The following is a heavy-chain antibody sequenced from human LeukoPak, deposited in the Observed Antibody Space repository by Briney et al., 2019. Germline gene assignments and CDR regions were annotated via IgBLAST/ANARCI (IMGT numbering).Heavy chain of an antibody. CDR1: GYTFTSYD. J-gene: IGHJ6*02. CDR3: ARFLGLADYYYYYGMDV. Sequence: ASVTVSCKASGYTFTSYDINWVRQATGQGLEWMGWMNPNSGNTGYAQKFQGRVTMTRNTSISTAYMELSSLRSEDTAVYYCARFLGLADYYYYYGMDVWGQGTTVTVSS. CDR2: MNPNSGNT. D-gene: IGHD6-19*01. V-gene: IGHV1-8*01.